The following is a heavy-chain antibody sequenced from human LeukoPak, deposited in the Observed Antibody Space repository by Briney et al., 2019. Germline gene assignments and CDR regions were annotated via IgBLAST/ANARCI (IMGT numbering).Heavy chain of an antibody. D-gene: IGHD1-26*01. CDR3: ARDPRGIVGANHNWFDP. CDR2: IYASGST. Sequence: PSETLSLTCTVSGGSISSYYWSWIRQPAGKGLEWIGSIYASGSTNYNPSLKSRVTMSVDTSKSQFSLKLISVTAADTAVYYCARDPRGIVGANHNWFDPWGQGTLVTVSS. V-gene: IGHV4-4*07. J-gene: IGHJ5*02. CDR1: GGSISSYY.